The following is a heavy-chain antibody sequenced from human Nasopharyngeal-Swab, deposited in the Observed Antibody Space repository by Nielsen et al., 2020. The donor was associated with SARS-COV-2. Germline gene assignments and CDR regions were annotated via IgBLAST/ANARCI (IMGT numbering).Heavy chain of an antibody. D-gene: IGHD5-18*01. V-gene: IGHV3-30*18. J-gene: IGHJ4*02. CDR3: AKQSWGYSYGYYFDY. CDR2: ISYDGSNK. Sequence: WIRQPPGKGLEWVAVISYDGSNKYYADSVKGRFTISRDNSKNTLYLQMNSLRAEDTAVYYCAKQSWGYSYGYYFDYWGQGTLVTVSS.